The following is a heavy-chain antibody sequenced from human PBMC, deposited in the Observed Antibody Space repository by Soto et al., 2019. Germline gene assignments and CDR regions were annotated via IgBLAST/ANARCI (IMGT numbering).Heavy chain of an antibody. D-gene: IGHD2-2*01. Sequence: QVQLVQSGAEVKKPGSSVKVSCKGSGGTFNNYAINWVRQAPGQGLEWMGGVIPIFDTANYGQRFQGRVTITADKSTGTAYMEMSSVRSEDTATYYCAKGKYQLPFGLRSHYFAMDVWGQGTPVTVSS. CDR3: AKGKYQLPFGLRSHYFAMDV. CDR2: VIPIFDTA. J-gene: IGHJ6*02. CDR1: GGTFNNYA. V-gene: IGHV1-69*06.